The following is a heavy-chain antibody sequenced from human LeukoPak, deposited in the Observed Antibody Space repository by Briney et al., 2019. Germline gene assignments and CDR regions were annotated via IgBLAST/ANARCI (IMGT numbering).Heavy chain of an antibody. Sequence: GGSLRLSCAASGFTFSDYYMSWIRQAPGKGLEWVSAISGSGGSTYYADSVKGRFTISRDNSKNTLYLQMNSLRAEDTALYYCAAGSRNQPYYFDYWGQGTLVTVSS. D-gene: IGHD1-14*01. CDR2: ISGSGGST. CDR3: AAGSRNQPYYFDY. CDR1: GFTFSDYY. V-gene: IGHV3-23*01. J-gene: IGHJ4*02.